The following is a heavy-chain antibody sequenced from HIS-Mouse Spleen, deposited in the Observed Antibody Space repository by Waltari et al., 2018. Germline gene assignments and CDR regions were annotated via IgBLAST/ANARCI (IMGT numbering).Heavy chain of an antibody. D-gene: IGHD4-17*01. J-gene: IGHJ4*02. CDR2: ISGSGGST. CDR3: AKTLVRSRDFDY. CDR1: GLTFSCYA. Sequence: EVQLLESGGGLVQPGGSLRLSCAASGLTFSCYAMRGVRQAPGKGLEWVSAISGSGGSTYYADSVKGRFTISRDNSKNTLYLQMNSLRAEDTAVYYCAKTLVRSRDFDYWGQGTLVTVSS. V-gene: IGHV3-23*01.